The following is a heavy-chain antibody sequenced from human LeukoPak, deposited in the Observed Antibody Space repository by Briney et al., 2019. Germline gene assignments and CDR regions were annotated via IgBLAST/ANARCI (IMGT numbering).Heavy chain of an antibody. D-gene: IGHD5-12*01. CDR3: AKNRWGSVATPDS. Sequence: PGGSLRLSCAASGFTFSNYWMSWVRQAPGKGLEWVSSISSSSSYIYYADSVKGRFTISRDNAKNSLYLQMNSLRAEDTAVYYCAKNRWGSVATPDSWGQGTLVTVSS. J-gene: IGHJ4*02. V-gene: IGHV3-21*01. CDR2: ISSSSSYI. CDR1: GFTFSNYW.